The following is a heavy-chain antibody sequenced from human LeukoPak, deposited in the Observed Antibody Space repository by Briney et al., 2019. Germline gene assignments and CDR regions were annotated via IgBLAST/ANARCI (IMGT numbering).Heavy chain of an antibody. Sequence: PSETLSLTCTVSGGSISSYYWSWIRQPPGKGLEWIGYIYYSGSTNYNPSLKSRVTISVDTSKNQFSLKLSSVTAADTAVYYCARGGIAVATYYYYGMDVWGQGTTVTVSS. CDR1: GGSISSYY. J-gene: IGHJ6*02. CDR2: IYYSGST. D-gene: IGHD6-19*01. V-gene: IGHV4-59*01. CDR3: ARGGIAVATYYYYGMDV.